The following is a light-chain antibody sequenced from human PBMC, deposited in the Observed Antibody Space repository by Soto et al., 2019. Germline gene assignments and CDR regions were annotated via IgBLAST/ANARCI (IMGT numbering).Light chain of an antibody. CDR2: GTS. J-gene: IGKJ1*01. Sequence: EIVLTQSPGTLSLSPGERATLSCRASQSVLNRYLAWYQQKPGQAPRLLLYGTSNRATGTPGRFSGSGSGTDFTLTISRLEPEDYAVYYCHKCGSPTWTFGQGTKVDIK. V-gene: IGKV3-20*01. CDR3: HKCGSPTWT. CDR1: QSVLNRY.